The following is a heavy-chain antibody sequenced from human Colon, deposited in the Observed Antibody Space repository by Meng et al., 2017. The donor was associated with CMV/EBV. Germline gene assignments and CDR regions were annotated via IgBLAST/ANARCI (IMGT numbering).Heavy chain of an antibody. D-gene: IGHD2-2*01. Sequence: QVKLQQWGAGLLKPSETLSLTCAVYGESFSGYYWTWIRQPPGRGLEWIGESYYTGSTNYSPSLKSRVTRSLDTSKNQFSLKLNSVTAADTAVYYCARAMKSSCWEVLDYWGHGTLVTVSS. CDR1: GESFSGYY. V-gene: IGHV4-34*01. CDR2: SYYTGST. CDR3: ARAMKSSCWEVLDY. J-gene: IGHJ4*01.